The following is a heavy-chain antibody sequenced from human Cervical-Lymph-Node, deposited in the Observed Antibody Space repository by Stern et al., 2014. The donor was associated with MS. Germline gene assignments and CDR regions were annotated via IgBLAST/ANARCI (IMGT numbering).Heavy chain of an antibody. J-gene: IGHJ2*01. Sequence: QVKLQESGPGLVKPSETLSLTCTVSGGSISSSSYYWGWIRQPPGKGLEWLGMIYYSGSPYYNPSLKSRVTISVDTSKNQFSLKLSSVTAADTAVYYCARLLEDYWYFDLWGRGTLVTVSS. V-gene: IGHV4-39*01. CDR1: GGSISSSSYY. CDR3: ARLLEDYWYFDL. CDR2: IYYSGSP.